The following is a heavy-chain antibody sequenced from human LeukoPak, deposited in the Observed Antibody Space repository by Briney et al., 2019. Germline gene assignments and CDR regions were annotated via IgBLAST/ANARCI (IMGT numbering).Heavy chain of an antibody. CDR1: GFTFSSYE. J-gene: IGHJ4*02. V-gene: IGHV3-48*03. CDR2: ISSSGSTI. D-gene: IGHD3-10*01. Sequence: GGSLRLSCAASGFTFSSYEMNRVRQAPGKGLEWVSYISSSGSTIYYADSVKGRFTISRDNAKNSLYLQMNSLRAEDTAVYYCARGVLKGYFDYWGQGTLVTVSS. CDR3: ARGVLKGYFDY.